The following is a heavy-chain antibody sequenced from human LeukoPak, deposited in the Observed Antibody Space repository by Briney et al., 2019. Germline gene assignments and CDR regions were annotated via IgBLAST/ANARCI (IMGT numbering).Heavy chain of an antibody. J-gene: IGHJ3*02. CDR2: IYYSGST. D-gene: IGHD5-18*01. CDR1: GGSISSYY. V-gene: IGHV4-59*01. CDR3: ARDQDTADDAFDI. Sequence: PSETLSLTCTVSGGSISSYYWSWIRQPPGKGLEWIGYIYYSGSTNYNPSLKSRVTISVDTSKNQFSLKLSSVTAADTAVDYCARDQDTADDAFDIWGQGTMVTVSS.